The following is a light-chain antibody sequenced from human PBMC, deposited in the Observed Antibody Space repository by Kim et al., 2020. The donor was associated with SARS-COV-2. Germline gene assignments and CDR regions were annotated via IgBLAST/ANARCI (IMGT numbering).Light chain of an antibody. CDR2: KDT. CDR1: ELPRQY. Sequence: PRQAAKITCSGDELPRQYSYWYQQKPGQAPVLVIYKDTERPSGIPERFSGSSSGTTVTLTISGVQSEDEADYYCQSPDSSATYRVFGGGTQLTVL. V-gene: IGLV3-25*03. CDR3: QSPDSSATYRV. J-gene: IGLJ3*02.